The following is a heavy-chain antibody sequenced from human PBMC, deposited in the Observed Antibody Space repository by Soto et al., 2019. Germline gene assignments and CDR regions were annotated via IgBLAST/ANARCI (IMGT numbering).Heavy chain of an antibody. V-gene: IGHV3-23*01. CDR1: GDTFSSNA. CDR3: TTHTAPPSESGGSCY. D-gene: IGHD2-15*01. Sequence: GGSLRLSCAASGDTFSSNAMSWIRQAPGKGLEWVSAISAGGGTTSYSDSVKGRFTISRDNSKNTLYLQMNTLKAEDTAVYYCTTHTAPPSESGGSCYWGQGTLVTVSS. J-gene: IGHJ4*02. CDR2: ISAGGGTT.